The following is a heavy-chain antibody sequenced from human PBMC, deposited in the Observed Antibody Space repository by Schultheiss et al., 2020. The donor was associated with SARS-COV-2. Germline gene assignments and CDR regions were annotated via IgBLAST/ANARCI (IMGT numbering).Heavy chain of an antibody. J-gene: IGHJ3*02. CDR3: ARAPTVVTRHAFDI. Sequence: SETLSLTCAVYGASFDGYYWNWIRQSPGKGLEWIGEINHSGGTAYNPSLKSRVTMSIDTSKSQFSLKLTSVTAADTAVYYCARAPTVVTRHAFDIWGQGTMVTVSS. CDR1: GASFDGYY. CDR2: INHSGGT. D-gene: IGHD4-23*01. V-gene: IGHV4-34*01.